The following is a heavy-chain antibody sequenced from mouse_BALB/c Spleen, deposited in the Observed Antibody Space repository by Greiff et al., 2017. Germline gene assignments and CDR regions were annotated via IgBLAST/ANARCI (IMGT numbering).Heavy chain of an antibody. CDR2: IYPYNGGT. CDR1: GYTFTDYN. Sequence: EVKLVESGPELVKPGASVKISCKASGYTFTDYNMHWVKQSHGKSLEWIGYIYPYNGGTGYNQKFKSKATLTVDNSSSTAYMELRSLTSEDSAVYYCASGGGAMDYWGQGTSVTVSS. V-gene: IGHV1S29*02. J-gene: IGHJ4*01. CDR3: ASGGGAMDY.